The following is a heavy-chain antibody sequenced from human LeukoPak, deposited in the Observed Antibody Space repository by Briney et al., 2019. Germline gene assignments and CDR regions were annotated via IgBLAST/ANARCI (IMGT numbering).Heavy chain of an antibody. CDR2: IIPIFGTA. J-gene: IGHJ6*02. V-gene: IGHV1-69*06. Sequence: SVKVSCKASGGTFSSYAISWVRQAPGQGLEWMGGIIPIFGTANYAQKFQGRVTMTEDTSTDTAYMELSSLRSEDTAVYYCATGALRFLEWLLSTPRNYYYYYGMDVWGQGTTVTVSS. CDR1: GGTFSSYA. D-gene: IGHD3-3*01. CDR3: ATGALRFLEWLLSTPRNYYYYYGMDV.